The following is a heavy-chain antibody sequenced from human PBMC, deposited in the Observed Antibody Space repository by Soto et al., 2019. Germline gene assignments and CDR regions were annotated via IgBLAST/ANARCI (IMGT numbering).Heavy chain of an antibody. V-gene: IGHV4-31*03. CDR2: IHYSGNT. CDR1: GGSISSRGYY. J-gene: IGHJ5*02. Sequence: QVQLQESGPGLVKPSQTLSLTCTVSGGSISSRGYYWSWLRQNPGKGPEWIGYIHYSGNTYYMPSLKSRVTISLDTSKNQFSLKLSSVTAADTAVYYCARDVSYDGSGWANWFDPWGQGTLVTVSS. D-gene: IGHD3-22*01. CDR3: ARDVSYDGSGWANWFDP.